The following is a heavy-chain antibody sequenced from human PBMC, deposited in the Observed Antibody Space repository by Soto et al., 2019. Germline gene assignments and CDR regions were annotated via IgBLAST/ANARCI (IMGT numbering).Heavy chain of an antibody. D-gene: IGHD2-8*01. CDR2: ISHSETT. CDR1: GSYITSGDYY. Sequence: PSETLSLTCSVSGSYITSGDYYWTWIRQAPGKGLEWIGYISHSETTYYSPALKNRIIISSDFSMDQFSLRLNSVTAADTAVYFCAGFGVGDRDDKWGQGTQVTVSS. V-gene: IGHV4-30-4*01. J-gene: IGHJ4*02. CDR3: AGFGVGDRDDK.